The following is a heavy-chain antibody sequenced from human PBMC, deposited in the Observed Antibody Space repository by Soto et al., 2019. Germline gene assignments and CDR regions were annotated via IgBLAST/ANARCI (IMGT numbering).Heavy chain of an antibody. CDR2: ISGSAGGT. V-gene: IGHV3-23*01. CDR3: AKDRRGGQGAIGY. D-gene: IGHD1-26*01. J-gene: IGHJ4*02. Sequence: EVQLLESGGGLVQPGGSLRLSCAASGFTFSSYAMSWVRQAPGTGLEWVSAISGSAGGTSYAASVKGRFTISRDTSKNTLYLQMNSLRAEDTAVYYCAKDRRGGQGAIGYWGQGTLVTVSS. CDR1: GFTFSSYA.